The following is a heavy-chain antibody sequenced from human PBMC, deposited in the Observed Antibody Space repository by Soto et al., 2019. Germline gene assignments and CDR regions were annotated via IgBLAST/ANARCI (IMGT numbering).Heavy chain of an antibody. CDR2: IWYDGSNK. J-gene: IGHJ4*02. D-gene: IGHD2-2*02. CDR3: SRDGGSRVVVVPASIDY. V-gene: IGHV3-33*01. Sequence: GGSLRLSCAASGFTFSSYGMHWVRQAPGKGLEWVAVIWYDGSNKYYADSVKGRFTISRDNSKNTLYLQMNSLRAEDTAVYYCSRDGGSRVVVVPASIDYWGQGTLVTVSS. CDR1: GFTFSSYG.